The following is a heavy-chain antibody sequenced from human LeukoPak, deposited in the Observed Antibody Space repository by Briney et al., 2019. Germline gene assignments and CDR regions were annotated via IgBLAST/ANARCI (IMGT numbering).Heavy chain of an antibody. J-gene: IGHJ4*02. CDR3: ARDSGSFHFDY. CDR2: MNPNSGNT. Sequence: ASVKVSCKASGYTFTSYDINWVRQATGQGLEWMGWMNPNSGNTGYAQKFQGRVTITRNTSISTAYMELSSLRSEDTAAYYCARDSGSFHFDYWGQGTLVTVSS. D-gene: IGHD1-26*01. CDR1: GYTFTSYD. V-gene: IGHV1-8*03.